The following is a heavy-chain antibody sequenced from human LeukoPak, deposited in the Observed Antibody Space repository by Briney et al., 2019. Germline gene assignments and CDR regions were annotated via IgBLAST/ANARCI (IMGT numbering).Heavy chain of an antibody. Sequence: GGSLRLSCAASGFTFGNYWMHWVRQAPGKGLVWVSRINSDGISTGYADSVKGRFTVSRDNAKKTLYLQMNSLRAEDTAVYYCARDVGNFDYWGQGTLVTVSS. J-gene: IGHJ4*02. CDR1: GFTFGNYW. V-gene: IGHV3-74*01. CDR2: INSDGIST. CDR3: ARDVGNFDY.